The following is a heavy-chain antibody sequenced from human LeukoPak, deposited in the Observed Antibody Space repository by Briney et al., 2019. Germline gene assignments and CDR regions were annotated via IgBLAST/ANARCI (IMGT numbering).Heavy chain of an antibody. CDR1: GGSIGSGGYS. D-gene: IGHD4-17*01. Sequence: SETLSLTCAVSGGSIGSGGYSWSWIRQPPGTGLEWIGYIYHSGSTYYNPSLKSRVTISVDRSKNQFSLKLSSVTAADTAVYYCARHYEDAFDIWGQGTMVTVSS. CDR3: ARHYEDAFDI. CDR2: IYHSGST. J-gene: IGHJ3*02. V-gene: IGHV4-30-2*01.